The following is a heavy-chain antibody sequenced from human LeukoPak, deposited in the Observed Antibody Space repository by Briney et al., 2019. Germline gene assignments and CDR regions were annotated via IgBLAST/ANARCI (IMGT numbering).Heavy chain of an antibody. D-gene: IGHD3-10*01. J-gene: IGHJ4*02. Sequence: GGSLRLSCAASGFTFNSYSMNWVRQAPGKGLEWVSSISSSSSYIYYADSVKGRFTISRDSAKNSLYLQMNSLRAEDTAVYYCARAALTMVRGVHDYWGQGTLVTVSS. CDR3: ARAALTMVRGVHDY. CDR2: ISSSSSYI. CDR1: GFTFNSYS. V-gene: IGHV3-21*01.